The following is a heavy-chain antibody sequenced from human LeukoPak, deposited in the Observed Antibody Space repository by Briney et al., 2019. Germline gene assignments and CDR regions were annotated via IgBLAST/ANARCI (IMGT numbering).Heavy chain of an antibody. D-gene: IGHD1-26*01. V-gene: IGHV3-30*04. J-gene: IGHJ4*02. CDR1: GFTFTRYD. Sequence: GGSLRLSCAASGFTFTRYDMHWVRQAPGKGLEWVAVVSNDETNKDYGNSVKGRFTIARDNSKNTLYLQMNSLKTEDTAVYYCTSGLSLRPTTRWELQDYWGQGTLVTVSS. CDR2: VSNDETNK. CDR3: TSGLSLRPTTRWELQDY.